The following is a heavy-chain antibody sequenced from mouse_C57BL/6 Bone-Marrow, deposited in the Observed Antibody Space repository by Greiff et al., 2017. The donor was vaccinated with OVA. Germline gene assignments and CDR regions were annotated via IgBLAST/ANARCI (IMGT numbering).Heavy chain of an antibody. D-gene: IGHD1-1*01. CDR1: GFTFSDYG. CDR3: ARELRSWFAY. CDR2: ISSGSSTI. V-gene: IGHV5-17*01. J-gene: IGHJ3*01. Sequence: EVKLVESGGGLVKPGGSLKLSCAASGFTFSDYGMHWVRQAPEKGLEWVAYISSGSSTIYYADTVKGRFTISRDNAKNTLFLQMTSLRSEDTAMYYGARELRSWFAYWGQGTLVTVSA.